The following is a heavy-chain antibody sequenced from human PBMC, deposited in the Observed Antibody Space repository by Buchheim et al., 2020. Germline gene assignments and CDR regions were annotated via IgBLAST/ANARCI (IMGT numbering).Heavy chain of an antibody. Sequence: QLQLQESGPGLVKPSETLSLTCTVSGVSTSSSFYFWAWIRQPPEKGLEWIGDIYQTGSTDYNPSLKSRVTLSQDKSKHKFSLRLSSVTAADTAVYYCARVEVIMSNGVAHKYFDTWGQGT. D-gene: IGHD2-8*01. CDR1: GVSTSSSFYF. CDR3: ARVEVIMSNGVAHKYFDT. J-gene: IGHJ5*02. CDR2: IYQTGST. V-gene: IGHV4-39*07.